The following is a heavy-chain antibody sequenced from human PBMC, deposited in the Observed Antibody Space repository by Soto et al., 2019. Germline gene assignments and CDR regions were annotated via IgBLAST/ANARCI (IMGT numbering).Heavy chain of an antibody. Sequence: EVQLVESGGGLVQPGGSLRLSCAASGFTFSSYSMNWVRQAPGKGLEWVSYISSSSSTIYYADSVKGRFTISRDNAKNSLYLQMNSLRDEDTAVYYCARGGSDIVVVVAASSFDYWGQGTLVTVSS. CDR2: ISSSSSTI. CDR1: GFTFSSYS. CDR3: ARGGSDIVVVVAASSFDY. D-gene: IGHD2-15*01. V-gene: IGHV3-48*02. J-gene: IGHJ4*02.